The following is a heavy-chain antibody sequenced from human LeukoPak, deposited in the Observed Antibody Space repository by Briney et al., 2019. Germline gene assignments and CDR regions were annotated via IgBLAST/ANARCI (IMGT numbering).Heavy chain of an antibody. CDR1: GGSISNGDYF. V-gene: IGHV4-30-4*01. CDR2: IYHSGST. CDR3: ARRQSRSSYCYGVDP. J-gene: IGHJ5*02. D-gene: IGHD3-16*02. Sequence: SETLSLTCTVSGGSISNGDYFWSWIRQPPGKGLEWIGYIYHSGSTYYNPSLKSRVTISVDTSKNQFSLKLSSVTAADTAVYYCARRQSRSSYCYGVDPWGQGTLVTVSS.